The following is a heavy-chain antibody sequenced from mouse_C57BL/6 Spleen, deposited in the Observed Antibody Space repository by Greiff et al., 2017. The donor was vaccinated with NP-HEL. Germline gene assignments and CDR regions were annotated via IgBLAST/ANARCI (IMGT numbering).Heavy chain of an antibody. Sequence: VKLMESGPGLVAPSQSLSITCTVSGFSLTSYAISWVRQPPGKGLEWLGVIWTGGGTNYNSALKSRLSISKDNSKSQVFLKMNSLQTDDTARYYCARKVYYDYDERYYYAMDYWGQGTSVTVSS. D-gene: IGHD2-4*01. V-gene: IGHV2-9-1*01. J-gene: IGHJ4*01. CDR2: IWTGGGT. CDR1: GFSLTSYA. CDR3: ARKVYYDYDERYYYAMDY.